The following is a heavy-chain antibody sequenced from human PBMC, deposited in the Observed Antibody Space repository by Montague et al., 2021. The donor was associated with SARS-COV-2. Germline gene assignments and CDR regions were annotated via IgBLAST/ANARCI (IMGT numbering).Heavy chain of an antibody. D-gene: IGHD6-13*01. V-gene: IGHV2-70*11. CDR2: IDWDDDK. CDR3: ARILVAAAGSPFDS. Sequence: PAVVKPTQTLTLTCTFSGFSLSTSGMCVSWIRQPPGKALEWLARIDWDDDKYYSTSLKTRLTISKDTSKNQVVLTMTNMDPVGTATYYCARILVAAAGSPFDSWGQGTLVTVSS. J-gene: IGHJ5*01. CDR1: GFSLSTSGMC.